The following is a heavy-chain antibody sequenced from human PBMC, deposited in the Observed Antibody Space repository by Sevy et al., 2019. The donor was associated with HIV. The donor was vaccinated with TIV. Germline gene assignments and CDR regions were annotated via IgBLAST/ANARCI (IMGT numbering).Heavy chain of an antibody. D-gene: IGHD2-21*01. CDR3: AKTLGVIASPFDY. Sequence: GGSLRLSCAASGFSFNTYAMTWVRQAPGKGLEWVSVISNSGDRTYYADSVKGRFTISRDNSKNTLYLQMISLRAEDTAVYYCAKTLGVIASPFDYRGQGTLVTVSS. J-gene: IGHJ4*02. CDR1: GFSFNTYA. V-gene: IGHV3-23*01. CDR2: ISNSGDRT.